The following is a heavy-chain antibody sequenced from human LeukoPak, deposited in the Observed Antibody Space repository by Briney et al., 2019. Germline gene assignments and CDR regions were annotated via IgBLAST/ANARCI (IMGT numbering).Heavy chain of an antibody. Sequence: SETLSLTCTVSGGSISSDDYYWSWIRQPPGKGLEWIGYIYYSGSTYYNPSLKSRVTISVDTSKNQFSLKLSSVTAADTAVYYCARGRFGVKGAFDIWGQGTMVTASS. V-gene: IGHV4-30-4*01. CDR3: ARGRFGVKGAFDI. CDR1: GGSISSDDYY. D-gene: IGHD3-10*01. CDR2: IYYSGST. J-gene: IGHJ3*02.